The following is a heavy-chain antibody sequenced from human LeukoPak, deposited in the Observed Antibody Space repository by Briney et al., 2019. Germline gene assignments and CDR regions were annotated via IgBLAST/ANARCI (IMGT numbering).Heavy chain of an antibody. CDR2: ISRDGNII. CDR3: ARYILLMDY. Sequence: GGSLRLSCAASGFSLSDHHMSWVRQVPGKGLEWLAYISRDGNIIVYADSVKGRFTISRDNAKQSVYLEMKSLRPEDTAVYYCARYILLMDYWGQGTLVTVSS. D-gene: IGHD1-1*01. J-gene: IGHJ4*02. V-gene: IGHV3-11*01. CDR1: GFSLSDHH.